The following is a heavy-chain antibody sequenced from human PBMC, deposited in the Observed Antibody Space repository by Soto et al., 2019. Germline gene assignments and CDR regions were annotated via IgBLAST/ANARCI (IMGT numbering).Heavy chain of an antibody. D-gene: IGHD4-17*01. Sequence: GISVEIGCKSSGDTVWISAVTVLLQAPGQGLEWMGRIIPILGIANYAQKFQGRVTITADKSTSTAYMELSSLRSEDAAVYYCARGVTTVTTYWFDPWGQGTLVTVSS. CDR1: GDTVWISA. CDR3: ARGVTTVTTYWFDP. CDR2: IIPILGIA. J-gene: IGHJ5*02. V-gene: IGHV1-69*04.